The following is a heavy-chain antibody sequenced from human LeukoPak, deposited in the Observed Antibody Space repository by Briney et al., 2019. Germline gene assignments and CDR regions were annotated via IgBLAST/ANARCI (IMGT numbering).Heavy chain of an antibody. J-gene: IGHJ6*03. D-gene: IGHD3-10*01. Sequence: ASVKVSCKASGYTFTGYYMHWVRQAPGQGLEWMGWINPNSGGTNYAQKFQGRVTMTRNTSISTAYMELSRLRSDDTAVYYCARVGIRTYGYYMDVWGKGTTVTVSS. CDR3: ARVGIRTYGYYMDV. CDR2: INPNSGGT. V-gene: IGHV1-2*02. CDR1: GYTFTGYY.